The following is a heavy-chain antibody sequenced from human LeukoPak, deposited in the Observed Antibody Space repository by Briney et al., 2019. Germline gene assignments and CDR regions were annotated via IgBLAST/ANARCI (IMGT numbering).Heavy chain of an antibody. CDR3: ARARMITFGGVIARYDY. J-gene: IGHJ4*02. D-gene: IGHD3-16*02. CDR2: INHSGST. Sequence: SETLSLTCAVYGGSLSGYYWSWIRQPPGKGLEWIGEINHSGSTNYDPSLKSRVTISRDTSKNQLSLKLSSVTAADIAVYYCARARMITFGGVIARYDYWGQGTLVTVSS. V-gene: IGHV4-34*01. CDR1: GGSLSGYY.